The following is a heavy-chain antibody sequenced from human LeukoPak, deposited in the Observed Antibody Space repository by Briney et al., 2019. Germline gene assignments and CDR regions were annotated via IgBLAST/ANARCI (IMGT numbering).Heavy chain of an antibody. CDR2: IIPIFGTA. D-gene: IGHD6-19*01. CDR1: GGTFSSYA. Sequence: RASVKVSCKASGGTFSSYAISWVRQAPGQGLEWMGGIIPIFGTANYAQKFQGRVTITADESTSTAYMELSSLRPEDTAVYYCARIPVAGKSYAYWGQGTLVTVSS. CDR3: ARIPVAGKSYAY. J-gene: IGHJ4*02. V-gene: IGHV1-69*13.